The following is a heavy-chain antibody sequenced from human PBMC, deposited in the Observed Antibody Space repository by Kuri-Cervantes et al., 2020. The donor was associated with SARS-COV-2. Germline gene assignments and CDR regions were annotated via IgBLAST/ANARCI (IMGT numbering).Heavy chain of an antibody. CDR2: ISSSGSTI. CDR1: GFTFSSYG. J-gene: IGHJ4*02. Sequence: LSLTCAASGFTFSSYGMSWVRQVPGKGLEWVSYISSSGSTIYYADSVKGRFTISRDNAKNSLYLQMNSLRAEDTAVYYCASLDFWSGYYPDYWGQGTLVTVSS. V-gene: IGHV3-48*03. CDR3: ASLDFWSGYYPDY. D-gene: IGHD3-3*01.